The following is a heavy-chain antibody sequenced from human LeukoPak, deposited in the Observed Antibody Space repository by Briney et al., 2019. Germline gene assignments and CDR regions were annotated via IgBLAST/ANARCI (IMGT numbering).Heavy chain of an antibody. D-gene: IGHD3-22*01. J-gene: IGHJ4*02. CDR1: GGTSSSYV. Sequence: SVKVSCKASGGTSSSYVINWVRRAPGQGLEWMGGIIPIFGTANYAQKFQGRVTITADESTNTAYMELSSLRSEDTAVYYCARGESSGYFYYGDFYFDYWGQGTLVTVSS. CDR3: ARGESSGYFYYGDFYFDY. CDR2: IIPIFGTA. V-gene: IGHV1-69*13.